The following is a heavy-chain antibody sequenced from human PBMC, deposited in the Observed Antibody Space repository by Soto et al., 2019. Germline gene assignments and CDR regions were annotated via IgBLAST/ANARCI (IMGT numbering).Heavy chain of an antibody. CDR2: MNPNSGNT. CDR1: GYTFTSYD. V-gene: IGHV1-8*01. D-gene: IGHD6-19*01. J-gene: IGHJ4*02. Sequence: QVQLVQSGAEVKKPGASVKVSCKASGYTFTSYDINWVRQATGQGLEWMGWMNPNSGNTGNAQKFQGRVTMTRNTSISPAYMELSSPTSEETAVYYGARERTVAGNDYWGQGTLVSVSS. CDR3: ARERTVAGNDY.